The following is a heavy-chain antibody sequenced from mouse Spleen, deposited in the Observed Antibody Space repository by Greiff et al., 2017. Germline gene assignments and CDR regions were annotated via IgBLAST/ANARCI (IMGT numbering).Heavy chain of an antibody. Sequence: EVKVVESGGDLVQSGRSLRLSCVTSGFTFSDFYMEWVRQAPGKGLEWIAASRNKANDYTTEYSASVKGRFIVSRDTSQSILYLQMNALRAEDTASYYCARDADYGSSFWYFDVWGAGTTVTVSS. CDR3: ARDADYGSSFWYFDV. D-gene: IGHD1-1*01. V-gene: IGHV7-1*01. J-gene: IGHJ1*01. CDR2: SRNKANDYTT. CDR1: GFTFSDFY.